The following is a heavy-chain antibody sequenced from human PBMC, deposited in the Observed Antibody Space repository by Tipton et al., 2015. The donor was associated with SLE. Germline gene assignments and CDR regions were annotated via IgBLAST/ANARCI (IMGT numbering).Heavy chain of an antibody. CDR3: ARGKISWAVFVVKNYFDS. CDR1: GGSISSYY. Sequence: TLSLTCTVSGGSISSYYWSWIRQPPGKGLEWIGEINHSGSTNYNPSLKSRVTISVDTSKNQFSLRLSSVTAADTAVYYCARGKISWAVFVVKNYFDSWGQGTLVAVSS. V-gene: IGHV4-34*01. D-gene: IGHD2-21*01. J-gene: IGHJ4*02. CDR2: INHSGST.